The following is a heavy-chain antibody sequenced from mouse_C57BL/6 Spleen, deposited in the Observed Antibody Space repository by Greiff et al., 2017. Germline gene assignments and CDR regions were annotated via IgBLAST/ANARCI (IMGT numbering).Heavy chain of an antibody. Sequence: VQLQQPGAELVKPGASVKMSCKASGYTFTSYWITWVKQRPGQGLEWIGDIYPGSGSTNYNEKFKSKATLTVDTSSSISYMQLSSLTSEDSAVXYCAREGYGYLFAYWGQGTLVTVSA. D-gene: IGHD2-2*01. CDR1: GYTFTSYW. J-gene: IGHJ3*01. CDR3: AREGYGYLFAY. V-gene: IGHV1-55*01. CDR2: IYPGSGST.